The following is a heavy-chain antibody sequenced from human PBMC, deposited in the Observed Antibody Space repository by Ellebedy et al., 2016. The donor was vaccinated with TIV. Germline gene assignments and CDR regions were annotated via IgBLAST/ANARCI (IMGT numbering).Heavy chain of an antibody. CDR1: GFTFSSYW. V-gene: IGHV3-74*01. J-gene: IGHJ5*02. CDR2: INSDGSST. D-gene: IGHD1-14*01. CDR3: AIGITVGRFDP. Sequence: GGSLRLXXAASGFTFSSYWMHWVRQAPGKGLVWVSRINSDGSSTSYADSVKGRFTISRDNAKNTLYLQMNSLRAEDTAVYYCAIGITVGRFDPWGQGTLVTVSS.